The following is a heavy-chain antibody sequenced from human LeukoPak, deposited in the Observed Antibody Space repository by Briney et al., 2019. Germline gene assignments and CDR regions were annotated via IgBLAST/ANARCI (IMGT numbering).Heavy chain of an antibody. CDR3: AKATQWLAFDY. Sequence: PSETLSLTCTVSDGSISSYYWSWIRQPPGKGLEWIGYIYYSGNTNYNPSPKSRVTISLDTSKNQLSLRLSSMTAADTAVYYCAKATQWLAFDYWGQGTLVTVSS. V-gene: IGHV4-59*01. J-gene: IGHJ4*02. CDR2: IYYSGNT. D-gene: IGHD6-19*01. CDR1: DGSISSYY.